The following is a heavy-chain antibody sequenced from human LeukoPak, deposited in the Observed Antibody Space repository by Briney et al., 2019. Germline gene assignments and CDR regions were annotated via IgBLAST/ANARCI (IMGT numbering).Heavy chain of an antibody. CDR2: IIPICGTA. D-gene: IGHD3-22*01. CDR3: ARDRVGYYDSSTQEPMDV. J-gene: IGHJ6*03. Sequence: GASVKLSCKASEGTFSIYAISWVRQPPGQAREWMGRIIPICGTANYAEKFQGRGTITTDESTSTGYMELSSMRSEDTAVYYCARDRVGYYDSSTQEPMDVWGKGTTVTVSS. CDR1: EGTFSIYA. V-gene: IGHV1-69*05.